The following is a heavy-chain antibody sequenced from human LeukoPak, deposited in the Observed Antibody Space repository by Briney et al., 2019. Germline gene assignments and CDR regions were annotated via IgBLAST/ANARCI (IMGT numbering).Heavy chain of an antibody. CDR3: PRPTGRLGAFDI. D-gene: IGHD3-9*01. CDR2: IIPTLGIP. CDR1: GGTFSNYA. J-gene: IGHJ3*02. Sequence: SVKVSCKASGGTFSNYAINWVRQAPGQGLEWMGRIIPTLGIPNFAQKFQGRVTITADKSTTTAYMELSSLRSEDTAVYYCPRPTGRLGAFDIWGQGTMVTVSS. V-gene: IGHV1-69*04.